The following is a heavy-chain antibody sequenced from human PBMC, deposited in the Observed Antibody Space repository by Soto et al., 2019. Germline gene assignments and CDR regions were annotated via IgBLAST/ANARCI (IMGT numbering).Heavy chain of an antibody. J-gene: IGHJ4*02. Sequence: QVQLVQSGAEVKKPGASVKVSCKASGYTFTSYGISWVRQAPGQGLEWMGWISAYNGNTNYAQKLQGRVTMTTDTSTSTAYMELRSLRSNDTAVYYCSSSLLVGYGLEGESDWGQGTLVTVSS. D-gene: IGHD5-18*01. CDR2: ISAYNGNT. CDR3: SSSLLVGYGLEGESD. CDR1: GYTFTSYG. V-gene: IGHV1-18*01.